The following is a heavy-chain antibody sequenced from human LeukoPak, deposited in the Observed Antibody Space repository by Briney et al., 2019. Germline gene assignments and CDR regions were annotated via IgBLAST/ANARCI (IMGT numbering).Heavy chain of an antibody. CDR3: KKGGNKQLASDAFDI. D-gene: IGHD6-13*01. CDR1: GGSISSGD. CDR2: ISGGST. V-gene: IGHV3-38-3*01. Sequence: ETLSLTCTVSGGSISSGDYYWSWVRQAPGKGLEWVSSISGGSTYYADSRKGRFTISRDNSKNTLHLQMNSLRAEDTAVYYCKKGGNKQLASDAFDIWGQGTMVTVSS. J-gene: IGHJ3*02.